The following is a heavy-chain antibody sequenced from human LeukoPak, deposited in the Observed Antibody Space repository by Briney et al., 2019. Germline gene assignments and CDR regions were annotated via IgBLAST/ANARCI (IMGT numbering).Heavy chain of an antibody. CDR2: IKQDGSDK. D-gene: IGHD2-15*01. V-gene: IGHV3-7*01. CDR3: ARGQWVAY. Sequence: PGGSLRLFCAAAGFTFSNHWMSWVRQTPGKGLEWVANIKQDGSDKYYVDSVKGRFTISRDNAKNSLYLQMNNLRAEDTAVYYCARGQWVAYWGQGTLVTVSS. CDR1: GFTFSNHW. J-gene: IGHJ4*02.